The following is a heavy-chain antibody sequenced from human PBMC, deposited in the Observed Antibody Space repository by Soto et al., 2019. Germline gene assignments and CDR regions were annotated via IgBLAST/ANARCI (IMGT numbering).Heavy chain of an antibody. CDR1: GFTFSSYA. CDR3: ARSLAAAGPNWFDP. J-gene: IGHJ5*02. CDR2: ISGSGGST. Sequence: GGSLRLSCAASGFTFSSYAMSWVRQAQGKGLEWVSAISGSGGSTYYADSVKGRFTISRDNSKNTLYLQMNSLRAEDTAVYYCARSLAAAGPNWFDPWGQGTRVTVSS. D-gene: IGHD6-13*01. V-gene: IGHV3-23*01.